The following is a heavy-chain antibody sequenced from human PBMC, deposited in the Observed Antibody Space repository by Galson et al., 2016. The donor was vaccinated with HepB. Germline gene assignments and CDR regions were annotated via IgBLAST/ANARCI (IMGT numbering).Heavy chain of an antibody. CDR2: VSGSGSNT. J-gene: IGHJ4*02. CDR3: AKDRRGYNQPIES. Sequence: SLRLSCAASGFTFSNCAMSWVRQAPGKGLEWVSTVSGSGSNTYYADSVKGRFTISRDNSKNTLYVQMDSLRVEDTAIYYCAKDRRGYNQPIESWGQGARVTVSS. CDR1: GFTFSNCA. V-gene: IGHV3-23*01. D-gene: IGHD1-14*01.